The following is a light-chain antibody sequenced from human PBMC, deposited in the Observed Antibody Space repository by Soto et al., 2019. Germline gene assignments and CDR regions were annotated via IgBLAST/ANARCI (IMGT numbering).Light chain of an antibody. V-gene: IGKV3-15*01. CDR1: RGGSGI. CDR2: GAS. J-gene: IGKJ1*01. Sequence: EVLMTQSPATLCGSQGERPTLSCSASRGGSGILAWYQQKPGLAPRLILYGASSRATGIPARFSGSGSGTEFTLTISSLQSEDFAVYYCQQYDNWLRTFGQGTKVDIK. CDR3: QQYDNWLRT.